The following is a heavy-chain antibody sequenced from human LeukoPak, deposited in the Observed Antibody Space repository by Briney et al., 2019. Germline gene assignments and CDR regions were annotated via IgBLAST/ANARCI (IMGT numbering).Heavy chain of an antibody. CDR3: ARDPREMATAPFGYYFDC. J-gene: IGHJ4*02. CDR1: GGTFSSYA. Sequence: SVKVSFTASGGTFSSYAISWVRQAPGQGLEWMGGIIPIFGTANYAQKFQGRVTITADESTSTAYMELSSLRSEDTAAYYCARDPREMATAPFGYYFDCWGQGTLVTVSS. V-gene: IGHV1-69*13. D-gene: IGHD5-24*01. CDR2: IIPIFGTA.